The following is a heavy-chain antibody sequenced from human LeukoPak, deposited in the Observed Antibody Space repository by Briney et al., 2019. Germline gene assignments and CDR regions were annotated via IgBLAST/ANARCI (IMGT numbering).Heavy chain of an antibody. Sequence: PGGSLRLSCAASGFTFSDYYMSWIRQAPGKGLEWVSYISSSGSTIYYADSVKGRFTISRDNAKNSLYLQMNSLRAEDTAVYYCAREGILWFGESSLYGMDVWGQGTTVTVSS. V-gene: IGHV3-11*04. CDR3: AREGILWFGESSLYGMDV. CDR1: GFTFSDYY. J-gene: IGHJ6*02. D-gene: IGHD3-10*01. CDR2: ISSSGSTI.